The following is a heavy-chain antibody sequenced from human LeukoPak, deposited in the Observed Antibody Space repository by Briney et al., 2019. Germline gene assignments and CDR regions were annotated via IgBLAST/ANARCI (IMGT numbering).Heavy chain of an antibody. CDR1: GYTFTSYG. V-gene: IGHV1-18*04. CDR2: ISAYNWNT. CDR3: ARIPSSSGWFDAFDI. J-gene: IGHJ3*02. Sequence: ASVKGSCKASGYTFTSYGISWVRQAPGQGREWMGWISAYNWNTNYAQKLQGRVTMTTDTSTSTAYMELRRLRSDDTAVYSCARIPSSSGWFDAFDIWGQGTMVTVSS. D-gene: IGHD6-19*01.